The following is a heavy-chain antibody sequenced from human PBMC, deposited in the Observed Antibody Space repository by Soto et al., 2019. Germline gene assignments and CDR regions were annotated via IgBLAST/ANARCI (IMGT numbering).Heavy chain of an antibody. V-gene: IGHV4-39*01. D-gene: IGHD3-22*01. CDR3: ARHEYVSSSYDLLDV. Sequence: NPSQTLSLTCSVSGGSVTNIHYLWAWPRQSPGKGLEWIANIYYTGTTFYNPSLRSRVSMTIDASKNRFSLNLSSVTASDTALYYCARHEYVSSSYDLLDVWGRGTMVTVSS. J-gene: IGHJ3*01. CDR2: IYYTGTT. CDR1: GGSVTNIHYL.